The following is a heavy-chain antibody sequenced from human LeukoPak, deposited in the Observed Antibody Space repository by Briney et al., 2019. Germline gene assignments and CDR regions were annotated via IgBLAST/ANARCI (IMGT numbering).Heavy chain of an antibody. CDR1: VGSISSSNYY. J-gene: IGHJ4*02. Sequence: SETLSLTCTVSVGSISSSNYYWGWIRQPPGKGLEWIGNIFYSGNTYYNPSLKSRVTISVDTSKNQFSLRLSSVTAADTAVYYCARLGGYSYGSSYYFDYWGQGTLVTVSS. V-gene: IGHV4-39*01. CDR2: IFYSGNT. CDR3: ARLGGYSYGSSYYFDY. D-gene: IGHD5-18*01.